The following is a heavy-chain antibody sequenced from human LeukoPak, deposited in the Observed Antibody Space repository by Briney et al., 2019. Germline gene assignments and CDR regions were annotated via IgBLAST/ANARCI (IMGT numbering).Heavy chain of an antibody. CDR3: ARDKGGLLWFRELLFYFDH. Sequence: PGRSLRLSCAASGFTFSSYGMHWVRQAPGKGLEWVAVIWYDGSNKYYADSVKGRFTISRDNSKNTLYLQMNSLRAEDTAVYYCARDKGGLLWFRELLFYFDHWGQGTLVTVSS. D-gene: IGHD3-10*01. CDR1: GFTFSSYG. V-gene: IGHV3-33*01. J-gene: IGHJ4*02. CDR2: IWYDGSNK.